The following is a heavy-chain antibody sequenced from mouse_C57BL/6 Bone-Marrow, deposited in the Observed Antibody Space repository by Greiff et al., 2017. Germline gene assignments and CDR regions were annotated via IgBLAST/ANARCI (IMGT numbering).Heavy chain of an antibody. CDR2: IYPGSGNT. J-gene: IGHJ2*01. D-gene: IGHD1-1*02. V-gene: IGHV1-76*01. CDR1: GYTFTDYY. Sequence: QVQLQQSGAELVRPGASVKLSCKASGYTFTDYYINWVKQRPGQGLEWIARIYPGSGNTYYNEKFKGKATLTAEKSSSTAYMQLSRLTSEDSAGYFCARGGLYYFDYWGQGTTLTVSS. CDR3: ARGGLYYFDY.